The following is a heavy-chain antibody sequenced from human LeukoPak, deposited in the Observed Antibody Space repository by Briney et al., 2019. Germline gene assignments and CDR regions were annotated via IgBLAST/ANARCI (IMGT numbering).Heavy chain of an antibody. J-gene: IGHJ4*02. V-gene: IGHV3-21*01. CDR1: GFTFSNYW. CDR3: ARGQVGIYYDSSGYSPPGY. D-gene: IGHD3-22*01. CDR2: ISSSSSYI. Sequence: GGSLRLSCAASGFTFSNYWMDWVRQAPGKGLEWVSSISSSSSYIYYADSVKGRFTISRDNAKNSLYLQMNSLRAEDTAVYYCARGQVGIYYDSSGYSPPGYWGQGTLVTVSS.